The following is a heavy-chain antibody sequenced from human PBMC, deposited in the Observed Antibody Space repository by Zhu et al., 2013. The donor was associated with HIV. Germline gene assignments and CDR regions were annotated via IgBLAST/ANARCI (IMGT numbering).Heavy chain of an antibody. V-gene: IGHV1-18*01. CDR1: GYTFTSYG. J-gene: IGHJ5*02. D-gene: IGHD4-17*01. Sequence: QLVQSGVEVKKSGASVKVSCKASGYTFTSYGISWVRQAPGQGLEWMGWISASNGNTNYAQKLQGRVTMTTNTSTSTAYMELRSLRSDDTAVYYCARDRTDYGDYVFNWFDPWGQGTLVTVSS. CDR3: ARDRTDYGDYVFNWFDP. CDR2: ISASNGNT.